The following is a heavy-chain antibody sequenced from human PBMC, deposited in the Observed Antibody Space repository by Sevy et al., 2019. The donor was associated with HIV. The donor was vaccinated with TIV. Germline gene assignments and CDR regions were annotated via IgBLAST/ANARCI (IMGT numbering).Heavy chain of an antibody. CDR1: GYTFTVYY. CDR3: ARDHEIFGVATPAY. J-gene: IGHJ4*02. CDR2: INPNSGGT. D-gene: IGHD3-3*01. V-gene: IGHV1-2*02. Sequence: ASVKVSCKASGYTFTVYYMHWVRQAPGQGLEWMGWINPNSGGTNYAQKFQGRVTMTSDTSTSTAYMELTRLKSDDTAVYYCARDHEIFGVATPAYWGQGTLVTVSS.